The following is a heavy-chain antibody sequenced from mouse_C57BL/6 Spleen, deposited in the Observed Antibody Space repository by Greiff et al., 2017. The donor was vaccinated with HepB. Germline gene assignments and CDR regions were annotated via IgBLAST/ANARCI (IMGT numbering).Heavy chain of an antibody. J-gene: IGHJ1*03. CDR3: ARDYDHWYFDV. CDR2: INPYNGGT. V-gene: IGHV1-19*01. Sequence: VQLQQSGPVLVKPGASVKMSCKASGYTFTDYYMNWVKQSHGKSLEWIGVINPYNGGTSYNQKFKGKATLTVDKSSSTAYMELNSLTSEDSAVYYCARDYDHWYFDVWGTGTTVTVSS. D-gene: IGHD2-4*01. CDR1: GYTFTDYY.